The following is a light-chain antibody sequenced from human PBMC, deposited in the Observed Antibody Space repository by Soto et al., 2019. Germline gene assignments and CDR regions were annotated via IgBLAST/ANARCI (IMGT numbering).Light chain of an antibody. CDR1: RSVTSSY. V-gene: IGKV3-20*01. J-gene: IGKJ3*01. CDR2: GAS. CDR3: QQYGSSPFT. Sequence: EIVLTQSPGTLSLSPGERATLSCGASRSVTSSYLAWYQQKPGQSPRLLIYGASRRATGITDRFSGSGSGTDFTLTISRLEPEDFAVYYCQQYGSSPFTFGPGTKVDIK.